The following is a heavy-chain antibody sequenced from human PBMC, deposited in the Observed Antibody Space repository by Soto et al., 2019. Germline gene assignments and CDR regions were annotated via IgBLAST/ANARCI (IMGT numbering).Heavy chain of an antibody. CDR1: GGSFSGYY. CDR2: INHSGST. D-gene: IGHD6-13*01. CDR3: ARDEYSSSWYSHYYYYYGMDV. Sequence: SETLSLTCAVYGGSFSGYYWSWIRQPPGKGLEWIGEINHSGSTNYNPPLKSRVTISVDTSKNQFSLKLSSVTAADTAVYYCARDEYSSSWYSHYYYYYGMDVWGQGTTVTVS. J-gene: IGHJ6*02. V-gene: IGHV4-34*01.